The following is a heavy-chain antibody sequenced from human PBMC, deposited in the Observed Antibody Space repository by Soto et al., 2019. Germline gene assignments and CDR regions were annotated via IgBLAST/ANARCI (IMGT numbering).Heavy chain of an antibody. CDR3: ARSSYSNYFEGYYYGMDV. CDR2: INPNSGGT. J-gene: IGHJ6*02. CDR1: GYTFTGYY. D-gene: IGHD4-4*01. Sequence: ASVKVSCKASGYTFTGYYMHWVRQAPGQGLEWMGWINPNSGGTNYAQKFQGWVTMTRDTSISTAYMELSRLRSDDTAVYYCARSSYSNYFEGYYYGMDVWGQGTTVTVSS. V-gene: IGHV1-2*04.